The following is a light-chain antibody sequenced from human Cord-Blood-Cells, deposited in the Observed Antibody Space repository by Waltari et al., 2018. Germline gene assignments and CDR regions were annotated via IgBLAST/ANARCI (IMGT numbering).Light chain of an antibody. Sequence: QSALTQPASVSGSPGQSITISCTGTSSDVGGYNYVSWYQPHPGKAPKLMIYDVSNRPSGVSNRFSGSKSGNMASLTISGLQAEDEADYYCSSYTSSSNYVFGTGTKVTVL. CDR1: SSDVGGYNY. V-gene: IGLV2-14*01. CDR2: DVS. CDR3: SSYTSSSNYV. J-gene: IGLJ1*01.